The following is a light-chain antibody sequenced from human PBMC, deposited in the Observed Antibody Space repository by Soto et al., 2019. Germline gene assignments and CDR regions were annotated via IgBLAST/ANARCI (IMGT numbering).Light chain of an antibody. CDR2: KAS. J-gene: IGKJ1*01. Sequence: DIQMTQSPSTLSASVGDRVTITCRASQTINRWLAWYQQKPGEVPKLLIYKASVLEGGVPSRFSGSGSGTEFTLTISRLQPEDVATYYCQHWSFGQGTKVEI. CDR3: QHWS. V-gene: IGKV1-5*03. CDR1: QTINRW.